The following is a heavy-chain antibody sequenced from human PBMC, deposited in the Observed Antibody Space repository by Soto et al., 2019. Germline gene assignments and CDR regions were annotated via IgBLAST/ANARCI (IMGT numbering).Heavy chain of an antibody. CDR1: GFTFSSYG. CDR3: ARDSSGYYAALGAFDI. D-gene: IGHD3-22*01. V-gene: IGHV3-33*01. CDR2: IWYDGSNK. J-gene: IGHJ3*02. Sequence: QVQLVESGGGVVQPGRSLRLSCAASGFTFSSYGMHWVRQAPGKGLEWVAVIWYDGSNKYYADSVKGRFTISRDNXTXXLSLQMNSLRDEDTAVYYCARDSSGYYAALGAFDIWGQGTMVTVSS.